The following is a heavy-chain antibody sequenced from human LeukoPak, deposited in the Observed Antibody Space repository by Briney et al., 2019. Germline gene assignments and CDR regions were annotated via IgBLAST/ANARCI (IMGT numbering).Heavy chain of an antibody. CDR2: ISSNGGST. V-gene: IGHV3-64*01. CDR1: GFTFSSYS. Sequence: GGSLRLSCAASGFTFSSYSMNWVRQAPGKGLEYVSAISSNGGSTYYANSVKGRFTISRDNSKNTLYLQMGSLRAEDMAVYYRARGSRDSSGPIFDYWGQGTLVTVSS. CDR3: ARGSRDSSGPIFDY. D-gene: IGHD3-22*01. J-gene: IGHJ4*02.